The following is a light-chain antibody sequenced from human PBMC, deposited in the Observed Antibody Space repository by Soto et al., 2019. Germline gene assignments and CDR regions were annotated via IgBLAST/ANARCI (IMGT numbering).Light chain of an antibody. J-gene: IGKJ1*01. V-gene: IGKV3-15*01. Sequence: IVMTQSPATLSVSPGERATLSCRASQNISSNLAWYQQKPGQAPRLLIDGAFTRATGIPARFSGSGSGTEFTLTISSLQSEDFAVYYCQQYNSWLWTFGQGTKVEIK. CDR3: QQYNSWLWT. CDR2: GAF. CDR1: QNISSN.